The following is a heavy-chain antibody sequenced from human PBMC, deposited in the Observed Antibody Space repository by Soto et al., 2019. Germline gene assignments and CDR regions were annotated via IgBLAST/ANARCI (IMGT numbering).Heavy chain of an antibody. CDR3: ARDAPPADY. CDR2: ISAYNGNT. CDR1: GYTFSSYA. J-gene: IGHJ4*02. Sequence: QVQLVQSGAEVKKPGASVNVSCKASGYTFSSYAISWVRQAPGQGLEWMGWISAYNGNTNYAQKLQGRVTMTTDTSTSTAYIELRSLSSDDTAVYYCARDAPPADYWGQGTLVTVSS. V-gene: IGHV1-18*01.